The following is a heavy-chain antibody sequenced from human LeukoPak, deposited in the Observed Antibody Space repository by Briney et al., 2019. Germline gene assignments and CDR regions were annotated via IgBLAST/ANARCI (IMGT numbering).Heavy chain of an antibody. V-gene: IGHV3-23*03. CDR3: AKGKGGTSFNYCFDY. CDR1: GFTFSDHH. CDR2: IHNDAATT. D-gene: IGHD2/OR15-2a*01. Sequence: GGSLRLSCAASGFTFSDHHMDWVRQASGKGLEWVSLIHNDAATTYYADSVRGRFTVSRDNSKNTLYLEMNSLRAEDTAVYYCAKGKGGTSFNYCFDYWGQGTPVSVSS. J-gene: IGHJ4*02.